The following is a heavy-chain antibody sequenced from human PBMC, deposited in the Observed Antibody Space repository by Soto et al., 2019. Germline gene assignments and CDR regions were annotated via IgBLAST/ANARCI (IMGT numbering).Heavy chain of an antibody. D-gene: IGHD2-21*01. J-gene: IGHJ4*02. CDR3: ARDRDWSLDY. V-gene: IGHV3-7*01. CDR2: INQDGSKK. CDR1: GFTFSSHW. Sequence: PGGSLRLSCAGSGFTFSSHWMGWARQAPGKGLEWVAHINQDGSKKDYVDSVKGRFTLSRDNAKNSVYLQMDSLRAEDTATYYCARDRDWSLDYWGQGIMVTVSS.